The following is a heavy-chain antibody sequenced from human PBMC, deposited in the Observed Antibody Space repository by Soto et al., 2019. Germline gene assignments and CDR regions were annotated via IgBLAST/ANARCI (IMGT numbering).Heavy chain of an antibody. CDR1: GFTFSSYG. Sequence: QVQLVESGGGVVQPGRSLRLSCAASGFTFSSYGIHWVRQAPGKGLEWVAVISYDGNNKYYADSVKGRFTISRDNSKNTLYLQMNSLRAEDTAVYYCAKNGPSSGSGAFDTWGQGTMVTVSS. CDR2: ISYDGNNK. J-gene: IGHJ3*02. V-gene: IGHV3-30*18. CDR3: AKNGPSSGSGAFDT. D-gene: IGHD3-10*01.